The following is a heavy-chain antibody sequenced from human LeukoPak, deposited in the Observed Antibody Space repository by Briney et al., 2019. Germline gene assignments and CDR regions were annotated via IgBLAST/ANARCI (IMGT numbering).Heavy chain of an antibody. J-gene: IGHJ5*02. CDR1: GFTFSTYS. CDR3: AKDFTPSPSGSYYNEDINWFDP. D-gene: IGHD3-10*01. V-gene: IGHV3-21*04. CDR2: ISSSSIYI. Sequence: GGSLRLSCAASGFTFSTYSMNWVRQAPGKGLEWVSSISSSSIYIYYVDSVKGRFTISRDNAKNSLYLQMNSLRAEDTAVYYCAKDFTPSPSGSYYNEDINWFDPWGQGTLVTVSS.